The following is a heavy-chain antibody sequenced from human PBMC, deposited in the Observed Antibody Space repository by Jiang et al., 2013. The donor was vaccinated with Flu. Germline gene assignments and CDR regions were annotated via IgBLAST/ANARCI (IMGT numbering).Heavy chain of an antibody. CDR1: GGSVSSDSYH. V-gene: IGHV4-61*01. CDR3: ATYLRGYGGKGF. Sequence: LLKPSETLSLTCSVSGGSVSSDSYHWSWIRQPPGKGLEWIGYINSDGNTNYNPSLKSRVTISIDTSKNQFSLKLKSLTAADTAVYYCATYLRGYGGKGFWGRGALVTVSS. J-gene: IGHJ4*02. D-gene: IGHD4-23*01. CDR2: INSDGNT.